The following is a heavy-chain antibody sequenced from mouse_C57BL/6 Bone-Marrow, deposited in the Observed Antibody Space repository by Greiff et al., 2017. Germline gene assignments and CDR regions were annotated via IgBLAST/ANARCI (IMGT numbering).Heavy chain of an antibody. Sequence: QVQLQQPGAELVKPGASVKLSCKASGYTFTSYWMQWVKQRPGQGLEWIGEIDPSDSYTNYNQKVKGKATLTVDTSSSTAYMQLSSLTSEDSAVYYCARWGMAPFDYWGQGTTLTVSS. CDR3: ARWGMAPFDY. CDR2: IDPSDSYT. CDR1: GYTFTSYW. V-gene: IGHV1-50*01. D-gene: IGHD2-3*01. J-gene: IGHJ2*01.